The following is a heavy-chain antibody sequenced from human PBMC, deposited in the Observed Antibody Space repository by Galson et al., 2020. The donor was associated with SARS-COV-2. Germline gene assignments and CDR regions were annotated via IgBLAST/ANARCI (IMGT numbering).Heavy chain of an antibody. D-gene: IGHD6-19*01. J-gene: IGHJ6*02. Sequence: ASVKVSCKASGYTFTGYYMHWVRQAPGQGLEWMGWINPNSGGTNYAQKFQGWVTMTRDTSISTAYMELSRLRSDDTAVYYCAREWYSSDWRPGMDVWGQGTTVTVSS. CDR3: AREWYSSDWRPGMDV. CDR1: GYTFTGYY. V-gene: IGHV1-2*04. CDR2: INPNSGGT.